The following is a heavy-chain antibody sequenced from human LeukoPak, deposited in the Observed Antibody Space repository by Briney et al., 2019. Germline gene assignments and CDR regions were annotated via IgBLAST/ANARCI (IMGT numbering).Heavy chain of an antibody. CDR1: GGSISSYY. J-gene: IGHJ4*02. D-gene: IGHD3-10*01. CDR3: ASLARGVISEVVH. V-gene: IGHV4-59*12. Sequence: SETLSLTCTVSGGSISSYYWSWIRQPPGKGLEWIGYIYYSGSTNYNPSLKSRVTISVDTSKNQFSLRLSSVTAADTAVYYCASLARGVISEVVHWGQGTLVTVSS. CDR2: IYYSGST.